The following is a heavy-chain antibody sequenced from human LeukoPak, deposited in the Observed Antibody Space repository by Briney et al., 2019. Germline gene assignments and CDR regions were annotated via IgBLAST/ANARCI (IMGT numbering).Heavy chain of an antibody. D-gene: IGHD6-13*01. CDR3: ARGRWAFDH. Sequence: GGSLRLSCAASGFTFSTYWMSWVRQAPGKGLEWVANIKQDGSEKYYVDSVKGRFTISRDNAKNSLYLQMNSLRVEDTAVLYCARGRWAFDHWGQGTLVTVSS. CDR2: IKQDGSEK. J-gene: IGHJ4*02. V-gene: IGHV3-7*01. CDR1: GFTFSTYW.